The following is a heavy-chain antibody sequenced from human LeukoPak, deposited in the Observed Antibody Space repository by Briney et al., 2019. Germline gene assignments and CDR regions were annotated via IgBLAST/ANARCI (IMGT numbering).Heavy chain of an antibody. CDR1: GFTFSNAW. D-gene: IGHD3-22*01. CDR2: IKSKTDGGTT. V-gene: IGHV3-15*01. J-gene: IGHJ3*02. Sequence: GGSLRLSCAASGFTFSNAWMSWVRQAPGKGLEWVGRIKSKTDGGTTDYAAPVKGRFTISRDDSKNTLYLQMNSLKTEDTAVYYCTTDSPEITMIVGRVRRYAFDIWGQGTMVTVSS. CDR3: TTDSPEITMIVGRVRRYAFDI.